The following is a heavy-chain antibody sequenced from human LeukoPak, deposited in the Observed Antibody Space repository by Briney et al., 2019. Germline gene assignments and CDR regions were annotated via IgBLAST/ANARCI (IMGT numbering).Heavy chain of an antibody. V-gene: IGHV3-30-3*01. CDR2: ISYDGSNK. J-gene: IGHJ6*03. Sequence: GRSLRLSCAASGFTFSGYAMHWVRQAPGKGLEWVAVISYDGSNKYYADSVKGRFTISRDNAKNSLYLQMNSLRAEDTAVYYCARAARGYYYYMDVWGKGTTVTVSS. CDR1: GFTFSGYA. D-gene: IGHD6-6*01. CDR3: ARAARGYYYYMDV.